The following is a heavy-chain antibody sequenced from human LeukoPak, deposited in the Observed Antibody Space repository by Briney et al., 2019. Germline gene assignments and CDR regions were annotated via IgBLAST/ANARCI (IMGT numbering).Heavy chain of an antibody. Sequence: SETLSLTCTVSGGSISSSSYYWGWIRQPPGKGLEWIGSIYYSGSTYYNPPLKSRVTISVDTSKNQFSLKLSSVTAADTAVYYCAKHQRGRFDYWGQGTLVTVSS. V-gene: IGHV4-39*07. CDR3: AKHQRGRFDY. D-gene: IGHD3/OR15-3a*01. CDR1: GGSISSSSYY. J-gene: IGHJ4*02. CDR2: IYYSGST.